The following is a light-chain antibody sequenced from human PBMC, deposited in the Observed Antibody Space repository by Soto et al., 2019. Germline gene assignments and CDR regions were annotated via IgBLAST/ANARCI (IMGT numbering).Light chain of an antibody. CDR2: TAS. Sequence: DIQLTQSPSLLSESVGDRVTITCRACQGIGSSLAWYHQKAGKAPKLLIHTASTLQSGVPSRFSGSGSGTEFTLTITSLQPEDFAAYYCQQRNSYPITFGQGTRLEIE. J-gene: IGKJ5*01. CDR3: QQRNSYPIT. V-gene: IGKV1-9*01. CDR1: QGIGSS.